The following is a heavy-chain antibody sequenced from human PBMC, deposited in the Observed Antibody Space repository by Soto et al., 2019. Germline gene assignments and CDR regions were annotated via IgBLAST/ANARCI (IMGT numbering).Heavy chain of an antibody. CDR1: GDTVSANTAA. D-gene: IGHD5-12*01. CDR2: IYYKSRWYN. V-gene: IGHV6-1*01. Sequence: QTLSLTCAISGDTVSANTAAWSCIRHSASRCLEWLGRIYYKSRWYNDYSESLKSRIAIIPDTSRNQFSLQLNSVIPEDTAVYYCARDWGYDPDPTYYYGMDVWGQGTKVTVSS. J-gene: IGHJ6*02. CDR3: ARDWGYDPDPTYYYGMDV.